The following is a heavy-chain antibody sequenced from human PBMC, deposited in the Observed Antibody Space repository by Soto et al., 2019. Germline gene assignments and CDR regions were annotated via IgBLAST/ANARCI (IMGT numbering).Heavy chain of an antibody. D-gene: IGHD1-26*01. V-gene: IGHV3-30-3*01. CDR2: ISHDGSHK. CDR1: GFTFNSFT. Sequence: QVQLVESGGGVVQPGRSLRLSCAASGFTFNSFTMHLFRQAPGKGLEWVAVISHDGSHKYSADSVKGRFTISRDDSTNTLYLQMSSLRVEDTAIYYCATWEERYFQDWGQGTLVTVSS. CDR3: ATWEERYFQD. J-gene: IGHJ1*01.